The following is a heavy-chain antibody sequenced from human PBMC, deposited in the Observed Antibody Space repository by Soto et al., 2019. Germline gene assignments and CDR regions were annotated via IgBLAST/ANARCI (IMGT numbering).Heavy chain of an antibody. CDR2: ISAYNGNT. D-gene: IGHD3-16*02. J-gene: IGHJ5*02. Sequence: GASVKVSCKASGYTFTSYGISWVRQAPGQGLEWMGWISAYNGNTNYAQKLQGRVTMTTDTSTSTAYMELRSLRSDDTAVYYCARDSEFMITFGGVIPWFDPWGQGTLVTVSS. CDR3: ARDSEFMITFGGVIPWFDP. V-gene: IGHV1-18*01. CDR1: GYTFTSYG.